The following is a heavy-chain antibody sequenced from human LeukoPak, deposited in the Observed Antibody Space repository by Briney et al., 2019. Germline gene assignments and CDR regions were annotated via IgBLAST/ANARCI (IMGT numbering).Heavy chain of an antibody. Sequence: GGSLRLSCAASGFTFSSYGMHWVRQAPGKGLEWVAVISYDGSNKYYADSVKGRFTISRDNSKNTLYLQMNSLRAEDTAVYYCTREYYFYHMDGWGEGTTVTVSS. J-gene: IGHJ6*03. CDR1: GFTFSSYG. V-gene: IGHV3-30*03. CDR3: TREYYFYHMDG. CDR2: ISYDGSNK.